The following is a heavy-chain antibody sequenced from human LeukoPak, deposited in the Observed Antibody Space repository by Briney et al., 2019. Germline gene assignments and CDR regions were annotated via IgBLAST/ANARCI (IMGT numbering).Heavy chain of an antibody. CDR2: SRNKAKSYTP. CDR3: VRVGSVSGSDYLDY. J-gene: IGHJ4*02. Sequence: PGGSLRLSCAVSGFTFSDHFLVWVRQAPGKGLEWVVRSRNKAKSYTPEYAASVKRRFTISRDDSKNSPDLQMNSLETEDTAVSYCVRVGSVSGSDYLDYWGQGTLVTVSS. V-gene: IGHV3-72*01. CDR1: GFTFSDHF. D-gene: IGHD6-19*01.